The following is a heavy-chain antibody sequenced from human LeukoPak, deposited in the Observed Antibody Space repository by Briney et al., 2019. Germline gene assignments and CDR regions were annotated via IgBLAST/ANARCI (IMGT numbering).Heavy chain of an antibody. J-gene: IGHJ4*02. CDR3: ANSEMATGY. Sequence: GGSLRLSCAASGFTVSSNYMSWVRQAPGKGLEWVSAISGSGGSTYYADSVKGRFTISRDNSKNTLYLQMNSLRAEDTAVYYCANSEMATGYWGQGTLVTVSS. CDR2: ISGSGGST. D-gene: IGHD5-24*01. CDR1: GFTVSSNY. V-gene: IGHV3-23*01.